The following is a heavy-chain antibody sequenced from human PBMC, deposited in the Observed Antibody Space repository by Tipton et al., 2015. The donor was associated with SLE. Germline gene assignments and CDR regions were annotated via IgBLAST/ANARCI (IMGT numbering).Heavy chain of an antibody. CDR3: ARDESGFKDFFDY. D-gene: IGHD5-12*01. Sequence: QLVQSGAEVKKPGASVKVSCKASGYTLTNYGFNWVRQAPGQGLEWMGWIGADNGNTNYALKFQGRVTMTRDKTMSTAYMELRSLRSDDTAIYYCARDESGFKDFFDYWGQGTLVTVSS. CDR2: IGADNGNT. J-gene: IGHJ4*02. V-gene: IGHV1-18*01. CDR1: GYTLTNYG.